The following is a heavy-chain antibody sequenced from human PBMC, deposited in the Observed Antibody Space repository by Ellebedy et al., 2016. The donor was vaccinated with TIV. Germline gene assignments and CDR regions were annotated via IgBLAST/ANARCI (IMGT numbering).Heavy chain of an antibody. D-gene: IGHD3-10*02. CDR3: ARAFTMFGELFGY. Sequence: GESLKISCAASGFTFSDYYMSWIRQAPGKGLEWVSYISSSSSYTNYADSVKGRFTISRDNAKNSLYLQMNSLRAEDTAVYYCARAFTMFGELFGYWGQGTLVTVSS. V-gene: IGHV3-11*06. CDR1: GFTFSDYY. CDR2: ISSSSSYT. J-gene: IGHJ4*02.